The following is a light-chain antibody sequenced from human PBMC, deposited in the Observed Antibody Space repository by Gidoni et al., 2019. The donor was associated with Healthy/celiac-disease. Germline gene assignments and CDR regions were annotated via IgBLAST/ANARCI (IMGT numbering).Light chain of an antibody. Sequence: EIVLTQSPGTLSLSPGERATLSCRASQSVSSSYLAWYQQKPGQAPRLLIYGASSRATGIPDRFSGSGSGTDFTLTISRLEPEDFAVYYCQQLAGTFGGGTKVEIK. CDR1: QSVSSSY. V-gene: IGKV3-20*01. CDR2: GAS. J-gene: IGKJ4*01. CDR3: QQLAGT.